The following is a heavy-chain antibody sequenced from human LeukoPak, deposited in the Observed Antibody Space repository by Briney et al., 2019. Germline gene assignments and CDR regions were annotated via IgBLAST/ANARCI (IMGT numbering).Heavy chain of an antibody. D-gene: IGHD1-26*01. V-gene: IGHV4-34*01. CDR1: GGSFSGCY. CDR3: ARLSGKWELNWFDP. J-gene: IGHJ5*02. CDR2: INHSGST. Sequence: SETVSLTCAVYGGSFSGCYWSWFRQPPGKGLEWIGEINHSGSTNYNPSLKSRVTISVDTSKNQFSLKLSSVTAADTAVYYCARLSGKWELNWFDPWGQGTLVTVSS.